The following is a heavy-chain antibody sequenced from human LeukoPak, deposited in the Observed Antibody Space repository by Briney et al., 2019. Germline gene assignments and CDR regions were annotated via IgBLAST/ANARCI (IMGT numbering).Heavy chain of an antibody. V-gene: IGHV3-33*08. CDR1: GFTFSSYG. J-gene: IGHJ4*02. D-gene: IGHD1-26*01. Sequence: GGSLRLSCAASGFTFSSYGMHWVRQAPGKGLEWVAVIWYGGSNKYYADSVKGRFTISRDNSKNTLYLQMNSLRAEDTAVYYCAKGAFSGSYYYFDYGGREPRVPLPS. CDR3: AKGAFSGSYYYFDY. CDR2: IWYGGSNK.